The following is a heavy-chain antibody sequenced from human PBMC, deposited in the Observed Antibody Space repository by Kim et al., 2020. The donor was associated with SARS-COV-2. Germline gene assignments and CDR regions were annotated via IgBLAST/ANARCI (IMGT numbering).Heavy chain of an antibody. V-gene: IGHV4-39*01. CDR1: GGSLSGSGFS. CDR2: ISSGAAT. J-gene: IGHJ6*03. D-gene: IGHD2-15*01. CDR3: ARIYSSNFYMDV. Sequence: SETLSLTCTVSGGSLSGSGFSWGLAWTRQPPGKGPEWIGNISSGAATYYSPSLMSRVTKSADTSESQLILRLRSVAAADTAVYYCARIYSSNFYMDVWG.